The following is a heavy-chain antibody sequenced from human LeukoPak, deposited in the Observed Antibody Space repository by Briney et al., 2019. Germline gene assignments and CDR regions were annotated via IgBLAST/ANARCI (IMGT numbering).Heavy chain of an antibody. CDR3: ARAYSSSCYTIFCPYFDY. V-gene: IGHV3-64*01. D-gene: IGHD2-2*02. CDR2: ISSNGGST. CDR1: GITLSNYG. J-gene: IGHJ4*02. Sequence: PGGSLRLSCVVSGITLSNYGMSWVRQAPGKGLEYVSAISSNGGSTYYANSVKGRFTISRDNSKNTLYLQMGSLRAEDMAVYYCARAYSSSCYTIFCPYFDYWGRGTLVTVSS.